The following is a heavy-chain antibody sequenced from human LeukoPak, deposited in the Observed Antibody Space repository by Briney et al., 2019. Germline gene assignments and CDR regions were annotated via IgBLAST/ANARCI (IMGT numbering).Heavy chain of an antibody. J-gene: IGHJ4*02. CDR3: AKDLRGHSGYDLKDY. Sequence: GDSLRLACAASGFTFSSYAMSWARQAPGKGVEPISAISCSGGSTYYVDSVKGRFTISRDNSKNPLYLQMNSLRAEDKAVYYCAKDLRGHSGYDLKDYWGQGTLVTVSS. D-gene: IGHD5-12*01. CDR1: GFTFSSYA. V-gene: IGHV3-23*01. CDR2: ISCSGGST.